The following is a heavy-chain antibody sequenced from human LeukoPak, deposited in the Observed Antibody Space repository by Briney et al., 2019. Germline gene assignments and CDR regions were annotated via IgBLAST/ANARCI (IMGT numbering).Heavy chain of an antibody. CDR1: GGSISSGSYY. Sequence: SQTLSLTCTVAGGSISSGSYYWSWIRQPAGKGLEWIGRIYISGSTNYNPSLKSRVTISVDTSKNPFSLKLSSVTAADTAVYYCARGRIAAAGTNWLDPWGQGTLVTVSS. CDR3: ARGRIAAAGTNWLDP. J-gene: IGHJ5*02. V-gene: IGHV4-61*02. D-gene: IGHD6-13*01. CDR2: IYISGST.